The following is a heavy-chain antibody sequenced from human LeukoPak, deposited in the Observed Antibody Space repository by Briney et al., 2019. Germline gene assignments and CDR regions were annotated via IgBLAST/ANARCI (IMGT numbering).Heavy chain of an antibody. V-gene: IGHV4-34*01. CDR2: INHSGST. CDR3: ARDFGYYYGSGSYYQAFDY. CDR1: GGSFSGYY. Sequence: SETLSLTCAVYGGSFSGYYWSWIRQPPGKGLKWIGEINHSGSTNYNPSLKSRVTISVDTSKNQFSLKLSSVTAADTAVYYCARDFGYYYGSGSYYQAFDYWGQGTLVTVSS. D-gene: IGHD3-10*01. J-gene: IGHJ4*02.